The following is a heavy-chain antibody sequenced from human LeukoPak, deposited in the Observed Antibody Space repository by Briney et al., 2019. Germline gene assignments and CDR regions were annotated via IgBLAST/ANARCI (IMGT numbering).Heavy chain of an antibody. J-gene: IGHJ4*02. V-gene: IGHV4-39*07. CDR2: IYYSGST. CDR3: ARVWYSYAVDY. CDR1: GGSISSSSYY. D-gene: IGHD5-18*01. Sequence: SETLSLTCTVSGGSISSSSYYWGWIRQPPGKGLEWIGSIYYSGSTYYNPSLKSRVTISVDTSKNQFSLKLSSVTAADTAVYYCARVWYSYAVDYWGQGTLVTVSS.